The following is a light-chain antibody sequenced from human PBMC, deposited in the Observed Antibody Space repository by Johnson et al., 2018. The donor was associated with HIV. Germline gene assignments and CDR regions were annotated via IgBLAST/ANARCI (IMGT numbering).Light chain of an antibody. CDR2: DND. J-gene: IGLJ1*01. Sequence: HSVLTQPPSVSAATGQKVTISCFGSDSNIGNNYVSWYQQVPGTAPKLLIYDNDKRPSGIPDRFSGSKSGTSATLGITGLQTGDEADYYCETADSSLSGVFGTGTKVTVL. CDR1: DSNIGNNY. CDR3: ETADSSLSGV. V-gene: IGLV1-51*01.